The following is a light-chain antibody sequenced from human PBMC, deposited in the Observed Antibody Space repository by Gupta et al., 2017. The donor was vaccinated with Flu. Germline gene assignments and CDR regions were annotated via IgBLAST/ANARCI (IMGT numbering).Light chain of an antibody. CDR3: QQYYSTPDT. J-gene: IGKJ2*01. CDR2: WAS. V-gene: IGKV4-1*01. Sequence: DIVMTQSPDSLSVSLGERATINCKSSQSVSYSSNNKNYLAWYQQKPGQPPKLLIYWASTRESGVPDRFSGSGSGTDFTLTISSLQAEDVAVYYCQQYYSTPDTFGQGTKLEIK. CDR1: QSVSYSSNNKNY.